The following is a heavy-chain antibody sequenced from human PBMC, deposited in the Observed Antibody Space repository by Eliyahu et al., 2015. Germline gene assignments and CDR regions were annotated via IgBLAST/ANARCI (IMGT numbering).Heavy chain of an antibody. J-gene: IGHJ4*01. V-gene: IGHV3-48*03. CDR1: GFLFSSYE. D-gene: IGHD6-13*01. CDR2: ISTGGSTI. CDR3: ARHLNKPVAGQVFDL. Sequence: EEELVESGGGFRQPGGSLXVXCAASGFLFSSYEMNWVRQAPGKGLEWVAYISTGGSTIYYADSVKGRFTISRDNAKNSLHLQMNSLRVEDTAVYYCARHLNKPVAGQVFDLWGHGTLVTVSS.